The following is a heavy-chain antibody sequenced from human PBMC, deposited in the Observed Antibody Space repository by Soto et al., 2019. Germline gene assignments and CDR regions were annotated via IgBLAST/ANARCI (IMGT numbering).Heavy chain of an antibody. CDR3: LGQMLEPRDS. D-gene: IGHD1-1*01. J-gene: IGHJ4*02. Sequence: QVQLVRSGAEMREPGSSVRVSCKASGGSLDSLTISWLRQAPGQGLEWMGRIIPVVSMASSAEKFQDRIKIDADKSTNTIYMEVTNLRSDDTAMYYCLGQMLEPRDSWGQGTPIIVSS. V-gene: IGHV1-69*02. CDR1: GGSLDSLT. CDR2: IIPVVSMA.